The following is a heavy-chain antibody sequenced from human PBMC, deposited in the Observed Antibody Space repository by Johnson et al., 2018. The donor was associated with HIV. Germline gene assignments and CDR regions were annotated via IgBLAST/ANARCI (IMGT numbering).Heavy chain of an antibody. CDR3: TTAKTILGVVTLDGFDF. Sequence: DVQVVESGGGLIKPGGSRRLSCAVSGITFTDAWMNWVRQAPGKGLEWVGRIKSKTDGGTTDYAVPVKGRVTISRDDSKNTVYLQMNSLKSEDTAVYYCTTAKTILGVVTLDGFDFWGQGTMVTVSS. V-gene: IGHV3-15*01. D-gene: IGHD3-3*01. J-gene: IGHJ3*01. CDR1: GITFTDAW. CDR2: IKSKTDGGTT.